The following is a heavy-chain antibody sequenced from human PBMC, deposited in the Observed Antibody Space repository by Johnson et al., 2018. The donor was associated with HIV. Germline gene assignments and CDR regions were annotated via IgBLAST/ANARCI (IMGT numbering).Heavy chain of an antibody. J-gene: IGHJ3*02. V-gene: IGHV3-48*01. Sequence: VQLVESGGGVVRPGGSLRVSCTASGFTFDEYGMSWVRQAPGKGLEWVSYISSSGSTIYYADSVKGRFTTSRENAKNSLYLQMNSLRAGDTAVYYCARGGRKWELLGDDAFDIWGQGTMVAVSS. CDR3: ARGGRKWELLGDDAFDI. CDR1: GFTFDEYG. D-gene: IGHD1-26*01. CDR2: ISSSGSTI.